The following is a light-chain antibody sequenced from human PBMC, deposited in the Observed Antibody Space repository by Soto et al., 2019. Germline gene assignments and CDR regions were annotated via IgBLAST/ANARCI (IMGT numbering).Light chain of an antibody. J-gene: IGLJ1*01. CDR3: QSHDSSLHASV. CDR1: SSNIGAGYD. Sequence: QSVLTQPPSVSGAPGQRVTISCTGSSSNIGAGYDVHWYLQLPGTAPKLLIYGNTNRPSGVPERFSGSKSGSSASLAITGLQAEDEADYYCQSHDSSLHASVFGTGTKVTVL. CDR2: GNT. V-gene: IGLV1-40*01.